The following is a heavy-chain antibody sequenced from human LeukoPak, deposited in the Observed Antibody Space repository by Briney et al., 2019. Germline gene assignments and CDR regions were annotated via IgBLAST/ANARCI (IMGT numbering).Heavy chain of an antibody. CDR1: GYTLTSYD. CDR3: ARGHWSGSTCYPFDY. Sequence: ASVKLSCKASGYTLTSYDINWVRQAAGQGLEWMGWMNPSNGNTGYAQKFQGRVAMTRDTSISTAYMELSSLKSDDTAVYFCARGHWSGSTCYPFDYWGQGTLVTVSS. J-gene: IGHJ4*02. V-gene: IGHV1-8*01. CDR2: MNPSNGNT. D-gene: IGHD2-2*01.